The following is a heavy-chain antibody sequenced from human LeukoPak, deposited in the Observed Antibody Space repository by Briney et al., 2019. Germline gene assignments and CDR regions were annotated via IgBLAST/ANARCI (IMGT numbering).Heavy chain of an antibody. V-gene: IGHV3-23*01. CDR3: AKDFRGSTIFGVFIEEGDAFDI. J-gene: IGHJ3*02. Sequence: GGSLRLSCAASGFTFSNYAMSWVRQAPGKGLEWVSGISGSGGRTYYADSVKGRFTISRDNSKNMLYLQMNSLRAEDTAIFYCAKDFRGSTIFGVFIEEGDAFDIWGQGTMVTVSS. D-gene: IGHD3-3*01. CDR1: GFTFSNYA. CDR2: ISGSGGRT.